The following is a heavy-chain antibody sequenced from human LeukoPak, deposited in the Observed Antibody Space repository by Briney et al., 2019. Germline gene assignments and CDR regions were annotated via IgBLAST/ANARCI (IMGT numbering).Heavy chain of an antibody. Sequence: GGSPRLSCAASGFTFSNAWMSWVRQAPGKGLEWVGCIKSKTDGGTTDYAAPVKGRFTISRDDSKNTLYLQMNSLKTEDTAVYYCTTDSSSWYEGVDYWGQGTLVTVSS. D-gene: IGHD6-13*01. CDR2: IKSKTDGGTT. V-gene: IGHV3-15*01. CDR3: TTDSSSWYEGVDY. J-gene: IGHJ4*02. CDR1: GFTFSNAW.